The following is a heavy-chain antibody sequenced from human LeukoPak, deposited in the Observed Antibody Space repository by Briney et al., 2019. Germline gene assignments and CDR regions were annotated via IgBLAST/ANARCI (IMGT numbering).Heavy chain of an antibody. Sequence: SETLSLTCTVSGGSISSYYWSWIRQAPGKGLEWIGYIYHSGGTNYNPSLKNRVTISVDTSKKQFSLRLSVVTAAGTALYYCARVNGDHLDYWGQGTLVTVSS. CDR2: IYHSGGT. J-gene: IGHJ4*02. CDR1: GGSISSYY. D-gene: IGHD4-17*01. V-gene: IGHV4-59*01. CDR3: ARVNGDHLDY.